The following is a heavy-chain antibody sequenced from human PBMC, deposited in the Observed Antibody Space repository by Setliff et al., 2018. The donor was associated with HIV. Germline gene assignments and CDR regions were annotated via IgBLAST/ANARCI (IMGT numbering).Heavy chain of an antibody. J-gene: IGHJ6*03. CDR1: GYTFSSYD. V-gene: IGHV1-8*02. D-gene: IGHD3-22*01. CDR2: MNPNSGNT. CDR3: ARARRDSYDRGRSKHYYIDV. Sequence: ASVKVSCKASGYTFSSYDINWVRQATGQGLEWVGWMNPNSGNTGYAQKFQGRVTMTRDTSISTAYMELNNLKFEDTAVYYCARARRDSYDRGRSKHYYIDVWGKGTTVTVSS.